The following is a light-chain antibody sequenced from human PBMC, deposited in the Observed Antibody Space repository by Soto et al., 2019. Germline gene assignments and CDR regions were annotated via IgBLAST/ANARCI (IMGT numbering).Light chain of an antibody. CDR3: QQYDNLPLT. Sequence: DIQMTQSPSTLSASVGDRVTITCRASQSISSWLAWYQQKPGRAPKLLSYDASSLETGVPSRFRGSGSWTDFTFTIISLQPEDISTYYCQQYDNLPLTFGGGTKVDIK. V-gene: IGKV1-33*01. CDR2: DAS. CDR1: QSISSW. J-gene: IGKJ4*01.